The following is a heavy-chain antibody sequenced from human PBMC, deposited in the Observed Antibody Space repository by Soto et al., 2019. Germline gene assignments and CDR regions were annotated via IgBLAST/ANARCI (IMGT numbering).Heavy chain of an antibody. CDR3: ARETWGIYNWFGP. CDR1: GGSISSYY. D-gene: IGHD6-13*01. V-gene: IGHV4-59*01. Sequence: PSETLSLTCTVSGGSISSYYWSWIRQPPGKGLEWIGYIYYSGSTNYNPSLKSRVTISVDTSKNQFSLKLSSVTAADTAVYYCARETWGIYNWFGPWGQGTLVTVSS. J-gene: IGHJ5*02. CDR2: IYYSGST.